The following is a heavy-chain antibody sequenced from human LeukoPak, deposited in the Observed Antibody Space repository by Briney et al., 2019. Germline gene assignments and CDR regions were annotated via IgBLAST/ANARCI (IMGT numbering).Heavy chain of an antibody. CDR2: IYHSGST. J-gene: IGHJ4*02. V-gene: IGHV4-39*07. Sequence: PSETLYLTCTVSGGSISTSSYYWGWIRQTPGKGLEWIGEIYHSGSTNYNPSLKSRATISVDKSKNQFSLKLSSVTAADTAVYYCAGGSWGEVDYWGQGTLVTVSS. CDR1: GGSISTSSYY. D-gene: IGHD6-13*01. CDR3: AGGSWGEVDY.